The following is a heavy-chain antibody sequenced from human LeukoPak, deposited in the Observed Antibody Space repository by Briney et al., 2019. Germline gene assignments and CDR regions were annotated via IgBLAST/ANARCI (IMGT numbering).Heavy chain of an antibody. Sequence: SETLSLTCTVSGGSISSSSYYWGWIRQPPGKGLEWIGSIYHSGSTYYNPSLKSRVTISVDTSKNQFSLKLSSVTAADTAVYYCARVSTYGSGSYDPTWGQGTLVTVSS. J-gene: IGHJ5*02. D-gene: IGHD3-10*01. CDR2: IYHSGST. CDR1: GGSISSSSYY. V-gene: IGHV4-39*07. CDR3: ARVSTYGSGSYDPT.